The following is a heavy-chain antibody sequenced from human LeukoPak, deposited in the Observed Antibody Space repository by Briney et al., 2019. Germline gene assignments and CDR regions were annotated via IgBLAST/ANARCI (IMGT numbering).Heavy chain of an antibody. CDR3: ARMLSTVTTGYYFDY. J-gene: IGHJ4*02. V-gene: IGHV4-34*01. CDR1: GGSFSGYY. CDR2: INHSGST. D-gene: IGHD4-17*01. Sequence: KPSETLSLTCAVYGGSFSGYYWSWIRQPPGKGLEWIGEINHSGSTNYNPSLKSRVTISVDTSKNQFSLKLSSVTAADTAVYYCARMLSTVTTGYYFDYWGQGTLVTVSS.